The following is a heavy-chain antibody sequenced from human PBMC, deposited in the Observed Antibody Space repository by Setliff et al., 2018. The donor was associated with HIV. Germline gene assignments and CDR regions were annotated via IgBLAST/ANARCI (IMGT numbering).Heavy chain of an antibody. J-gene: IGHJ4*02. CDR2: FDTEDGES. CDR1: GYTLTELS. Sequence: ASVKVSCKISGYTLTELSRHWVRQAPGKGLEWMGRFDTEDGESIYAQKFQGRVTMTDDTSAETAYMELRSLTSEDTAVYYCATDHGAAGAFDYWGQGTLVTVSS. D-gene: IGHD1-26*01. CDR3: ATDHGAAGAFDY. V-gene: IGHV1-24*01.